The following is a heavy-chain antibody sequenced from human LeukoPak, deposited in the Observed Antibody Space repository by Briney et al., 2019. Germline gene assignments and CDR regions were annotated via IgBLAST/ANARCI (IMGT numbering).Heavy chain of an antibody. D-gene: IGHD2-2*01. CDR1: GGSISSSYYY. J-gene: IGHJ6*02. CDR2: IYYSGST. V-gene: IGHV4-61*05. Sequence: PSETLSLTCTVSGGSISSSYYYWGWIRQPPGKGLEWIGYIYYSGSTNYNPSLKSRVTISVDTSKNQFSLKLSSVTAADTAVYYCARGGSSTSGDGMDVWGQGTTVTVSS. CDR3: ARGGSSTSGDGMDV.